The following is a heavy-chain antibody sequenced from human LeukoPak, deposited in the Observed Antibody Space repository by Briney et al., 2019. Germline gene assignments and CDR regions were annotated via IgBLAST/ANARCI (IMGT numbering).Heavy chain of an antibody. Sequence: PGGSLRLSCAASGFSFSSYSMNWVRQSPGKGLEWVSSISRSSSNTYYADSLKGRFTISRDNAKNTLYLQMNSLRAEDTAVYYCARAPYGDNGYTAEVADYWGQGTLVTVSS. D-gene: IGHD3-16*01. CDR2: ISRSSSNT. J-gene: IGHJ4*02. CDR1: GFSFSSYS. CDR3: ARAPYGDNGYTAEVADY. V-gene: IGHV3-21*04.